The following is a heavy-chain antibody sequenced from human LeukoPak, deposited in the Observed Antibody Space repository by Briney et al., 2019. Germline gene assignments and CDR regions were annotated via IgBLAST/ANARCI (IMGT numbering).Heavy chain of an antibody. CDR3: ARGPEKKTYYYDSSGYPRQRFDP. Sequence: SETLSLTCTVSGDSISSSSYYWGWIRQPPGKELEWFGSIYYSGSTYYNPSLNSRVTISVDTSKNQFSLKLSSVTAADTAVYYCARGPEKKTYYYDSSGYPRQRFDPWGQGTLVTVSS. D-gene: IGHD3-22*01. CDR1: GDSISSSSYY. V-gene: IGHV4-39*07. CDR2: IYYSGST. J-gene: IGHJ5*02.